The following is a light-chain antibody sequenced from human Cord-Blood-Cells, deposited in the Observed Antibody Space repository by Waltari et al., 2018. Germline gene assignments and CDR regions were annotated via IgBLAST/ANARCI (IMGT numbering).Light chain of an antibody. CDR3: QQYYSTPPA. Sequence: DIVMTQYPDSLAVSLGERATINCKSSQSVLYSSNNKNYLAWYQQKPGQPPKLLIYWASTRESGVPDRFSGSGSGTDFTLTISSLQAEDLAVYYCQQYYSTPPAFGQGTKVEIK. J-gene: IGKJ1*01. CDR2: WAS. CDR1: QSVLYSSNNKNY. V-gene: IGKV4-1*01.